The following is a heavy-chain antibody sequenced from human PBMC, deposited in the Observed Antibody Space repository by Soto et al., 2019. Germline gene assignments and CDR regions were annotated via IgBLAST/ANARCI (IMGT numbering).Heavy chain of an antibody. CDR1: GGSISSYY. CDR3: ARINYYYYGMDV. V-gene: IGHV4-59*01. Sequence: KTSETLSLTCTVSGGSISSYYWSWIRQPPGKGLEWIGYIYYSGSTNYNPSLKSRVTISVDTSKNQFSLKLSSVTAADTAVYYCARINYYYYGMDVWGQGTTVTVSS. J-gene: IGHJ6*02. CDR2: IYYSGST.